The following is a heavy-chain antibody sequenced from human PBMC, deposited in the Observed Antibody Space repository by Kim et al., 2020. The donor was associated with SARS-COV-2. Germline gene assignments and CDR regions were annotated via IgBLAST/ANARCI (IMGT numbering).Heavy chain of an antibody. CDR3: ARRERYFDWLAPYYYYGMDV. J-gene: IGHJ6*02. V-gene: IGHV4-39*01. Sequence: SETLSLTCTVSGGSISSSSYYWGWIRQPPGKGLEWIGSMYYSGSTYYNPSLKSRVTISVDTSKNQFSLKLSSVTAADTAVYYCARRERYFDWLAPYYYYGMDVWGQGTTVTVSS. CDR1: GGSISSSSYY. D-gene: IGHD3-9*01. CDR2: MYYSGST.